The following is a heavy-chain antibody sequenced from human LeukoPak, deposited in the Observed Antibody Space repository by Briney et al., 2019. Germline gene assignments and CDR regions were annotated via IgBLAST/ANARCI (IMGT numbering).Heavy chain of an antibody. D-gene: IGHD3-22*01. CDR1: GGSISTYY. Sequence: SETLSLTCTVSGGSISTYYWTWIRQPPGKGLEWIGYIYHSGSTYYNPSLKSRVTISVDRSKNQFSLKLSSVTAADTAVYYCTARDSSGYYYEGDYWGQGTLVTVSS. CDR3: TARDSSGYYYEGDY. V-gene: IGHV4-59*04. J-gene: IGHJ4*02. CDR2: IYHSGST.